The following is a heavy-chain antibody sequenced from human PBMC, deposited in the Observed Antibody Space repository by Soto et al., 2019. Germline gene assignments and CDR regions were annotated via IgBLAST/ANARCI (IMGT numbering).Heavy chain of an antibody. Sequence: SVKVSCKASVGTFSSYAISWVRQAPGQGLEWMGGIIPIFGTANYAQKFQGRVTITADESTSTAYMELSSLRSEDTAVYYCARGVVVVPAAMSIYYYGMDVWGQGTTVTVSS. CDR2: IIPIFGTA. V-gene: IGHV1-69*13. CDR1: VGTFSSYA. D-gene: IGHD2-2*01. J-gene: IGHJ6*02. CDR3: ARGVVVVPAAMSIYYYGMDV.